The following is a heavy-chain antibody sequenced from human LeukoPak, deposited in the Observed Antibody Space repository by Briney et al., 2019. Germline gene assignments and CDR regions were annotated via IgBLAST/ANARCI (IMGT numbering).Heavy chain of an antibody. CDR3: ARGEVFGGNAGYFDY. V-gene: IGHV4-30-2*01. Sequence: PSQTLSLTCTVSGGSISSSGYYWSWIRQPPGKGLEWIGYIYHSGSTYYNPSLKSRVTISVDRTKNQFSLKLSSVTAADTAVYYCARGEVFGGNAGYFDYWGQGTLVTVSS. J-gene: IGHJ4*02. CDR1: GGSISSSGYY. CDR2: IYHSGST. D-gene: IGHD4-23*01.